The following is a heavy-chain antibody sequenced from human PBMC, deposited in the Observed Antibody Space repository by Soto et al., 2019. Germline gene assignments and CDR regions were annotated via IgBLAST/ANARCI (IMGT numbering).Heavy chain of an antibody. J-gene: IGHJ4*02. CDR3: ANWDYYGSSGYLDY. CDR2: ISYDGSNK. D-gene: IGHD3-22*01. CDR1: GFTFSSYG. Sequence: SLRLSCAASGFTFSSYGMHWVRQAPGKGLEWVAVISYDGSNKYYADSVKGRFTISRDNSKNTLYLQMNSLRAEDTAVYYCANWDYYGSSGYLDYWGQGTLVTVSS. V-gene: IGHV3-30*18.